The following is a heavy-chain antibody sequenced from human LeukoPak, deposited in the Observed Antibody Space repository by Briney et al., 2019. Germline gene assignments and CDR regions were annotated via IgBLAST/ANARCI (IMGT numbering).Heavy chain of an antibody. CDR1: GGSISSSSYY. CDR3: AREVVPAAIGWFDP. V-gene: IGHV4-31*03. Sequence: SETLSLTCTVSGGSISSSSYYWGWIRQHPGKGLEWIGYIYYSGSTYYNPSLKSRVTISVDTSKNQFSLKLSSVTAADTAVYYCAREVVPAAIGWFDPWGQGTLVTVSS. CDR2: IYYSGST. J-gene: IGHJ5*02. D-gene: IGHD2-2*02.